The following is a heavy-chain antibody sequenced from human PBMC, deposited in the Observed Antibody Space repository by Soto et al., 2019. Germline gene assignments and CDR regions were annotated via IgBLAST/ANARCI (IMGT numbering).Heavy chain of an antibody. Sequence: GGSLRLSCAASGFTFTRYSMNWVRQSPGKGLEWVSSISSTTNYIYYGDSMKGRFTISRDNAKNSLYLEMNSLRAEDTAVYYCARESEDLTSNFDYWGRGTLVTVSS. J-gene: IGHJ4*02. CDR3: ARESEDLTSNFDY. CDR2: ISSTTNYI. CDR1: GFTFTRYS. V-gene: IGHV3-21*06.